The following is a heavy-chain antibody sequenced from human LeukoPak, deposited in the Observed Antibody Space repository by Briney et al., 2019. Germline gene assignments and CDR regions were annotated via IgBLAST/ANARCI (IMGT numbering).Heavy chain of an antibody. Sequence: ASVKVSCKASRYTFTAFYMHWVRQAPGQGLEWMGWINPNSGGTNYAQKFQGRVTMTRDTSISTAYMELSRLRSDDTAVYYCARLADCSSSSCRSFDYWGQGTLVTVSS. CDR2: INPNSGGT. D-gene: IGHD2-2*01. CDR3: ARLADCSSSSCRSFDY. J-gene: IGHJ4*02. CDR1: RYTFTAFY. V-gene: IGHV1-2*02.